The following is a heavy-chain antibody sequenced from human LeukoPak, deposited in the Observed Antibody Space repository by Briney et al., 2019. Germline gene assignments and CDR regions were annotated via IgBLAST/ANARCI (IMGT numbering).Heavy chain of an antibody. Sequence: GGSLRLSCAASGFSVSGSFMSWVRQVPGKGLELVSVIYAGGTTNYADSVKGRFTISRDNSKNTLYLQMNDLRAEGTALYYCAREWANQRQRRDYWGQGTPVTVSS. J-gene: IGHJ4*02. CDR1: GFSVSGSF. V-gene: IGHV3-53*01. D-gene: IGHD6-25*01. CDR3: AREWANQRQRRDY. CDR2: IYAGGTT.